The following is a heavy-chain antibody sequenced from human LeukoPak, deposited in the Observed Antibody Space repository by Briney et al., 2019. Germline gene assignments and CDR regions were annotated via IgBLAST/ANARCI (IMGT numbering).Heavy chain of an antibody. CDR3: ARYQSSSWGYYFDY. V-gene: IGHV4-34*01. Sequence: SETLSLTCAVYGGSFSTYYWSWIRQSPGKGLEWIGEINHSGSTNYNPSLKSRVTISVDTSKNQFSLKLSSVAAADTAVYYCARYQSSSWGYYFDYWGQGTLVTVSS. J-gene: IGHJ4*02. D-gene: IGHD6-13*01. CDR1: GGSFSTYY. CDR2: INHSGST.